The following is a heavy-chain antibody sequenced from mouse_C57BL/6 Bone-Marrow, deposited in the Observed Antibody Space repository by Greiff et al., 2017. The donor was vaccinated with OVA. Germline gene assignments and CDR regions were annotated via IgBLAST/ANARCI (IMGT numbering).Heavy chain of an antibody. V-gene: IGHV5-4*03. CDR1: GFTFSSYA. CDR3: ARPTPYGSSYDWYFDV. CDR2: ISDGGSYT. D-gene: IGHD1-1*01. Sequence: LVESGGGLVKPGGSLKLSCAASGFTFSSYAMSWVRQTPEKRLEWVATISDGGSYTYYPDNVKGRFTISRDNAKNNLYLQMSHLKSEDTAMYYCARPTPYGSSYDWYFDVWGTGTTVTVSS. J-gene: IGHJ1*03.